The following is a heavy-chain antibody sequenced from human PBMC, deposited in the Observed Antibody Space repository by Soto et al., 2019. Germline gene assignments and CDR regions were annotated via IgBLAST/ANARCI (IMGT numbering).Heavy chain of an antibody. V-gene: IGHV1-3*01. CDR3: VRDPGYRNSFDS. CDR2: INAGNGNT. D-gene: IGHD5-18*01. J-gene: IGHJ5*01. Sequence: ASVKVSCKASGYTFTNFAIHWVRQAPGQRLEWMGYINAGNGNTRYSQKFEGRLIFTRDTPASTAYMDLSSLRSEDTAVYYCVRDPGYRNSFDSWGQGTLVTVSS. CDR1: GYTFTNFA.